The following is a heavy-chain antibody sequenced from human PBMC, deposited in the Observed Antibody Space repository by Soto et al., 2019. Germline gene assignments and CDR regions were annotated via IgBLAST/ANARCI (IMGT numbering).Heavy chain of an antibody. Sequence: QLQLQESGPGLVKPSETLSLTCTVSGGSISSSPYYWGWIRQSPGKGLEWIASFHYSGSTYYKPSIKSRATLSVDTSRNQFALKLTSVTAADTAVYFCARHQGDYVGLDYWGQGTLVTVSS. CDR3: ARHQGDYVGLDY. J-gene: IGHJ4*02. V-gene: IGHV4-39*01. CDR1: GGSISSSPYY. CDR2: FHYSGST. D-gene: IGHD4-17*01.